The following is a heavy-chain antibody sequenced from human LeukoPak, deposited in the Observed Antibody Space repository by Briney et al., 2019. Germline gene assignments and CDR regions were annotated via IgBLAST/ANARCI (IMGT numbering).Heavy chain of an antibody. CDR3: AIDPNWGTHS. CDR1: GFTFSTYT. V-gene: IGHV3-23*01. J-gene: IGHJ4*02. Sequence: GGSLRLSCAASGFTFSTYTMYWVRHPPGERLEWVSIIGNNGGGIHYADSVKGRFTISRDNFKNALYLQMNSPRVEDTAVYYCAIDPNWGTHSWGQGVLVTVSS. CDR2: IGNNGGGI. D-gene: IGHD7-27*01.